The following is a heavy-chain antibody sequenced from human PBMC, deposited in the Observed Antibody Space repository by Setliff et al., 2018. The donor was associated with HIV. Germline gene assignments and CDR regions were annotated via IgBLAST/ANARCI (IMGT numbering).Heavy chain of an antibody. J-gene: IGHJ4*02. V-gene: IGHV4-34*01. CDR1: GGSFSGYY. D-gene: IGHD3-22*01. Sequence: NPSETLSLTCAVYGGSFSGYYWSWIRQPPGKGLEWIGSIYYTGSTYDNPSLESRVTISVDTSKNQFSLKLSSVTAADTAVYYCARGPSFYDPGGFDYWGQGTLVTVSS. CDR3: ARGPSFYDPGGFDY. CDR2: IYYTGST.